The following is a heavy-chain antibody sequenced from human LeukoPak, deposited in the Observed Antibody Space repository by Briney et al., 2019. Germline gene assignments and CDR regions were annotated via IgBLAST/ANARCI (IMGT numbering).Heavy chain of an antibody. V-gene: IGHV1-69*05. CDR1: GGTFSSYA. J-gene: IGHJ5*02. Sequence: ASVKVSCKASGGTFSSYAISWVRQAPGQGLEWMGGIIPIFGTANYAQKFQGRVTITTDESTSTAYMELSSLRSEDTAVYYCARDHGSSWGFAPWGQGTLVTVSS. CDR2: IIPIFGTA. CDR3: ARDHGSSWGFAP. D-gene: IGHD6-13*01.